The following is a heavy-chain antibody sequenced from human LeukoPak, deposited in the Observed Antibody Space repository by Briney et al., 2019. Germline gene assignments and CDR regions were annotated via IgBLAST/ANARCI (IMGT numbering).Heavy chain of an antibody. CDR2: IIPIFGTA. CDR1: GGTFSSYA. D-gene: IGHD3-22*01. Sequence: GASVKVSCKASGGTFSSYAISWVRQAPGQGLEWMGGIIPIFGTANYAQKFQGRVTITADESTSTAYMELSSLRSEDTAVYYCALGPLYYDSSGYPAGGYYFDYWGQGTLVTVSS. CDR3: ALGPLYYDSSGYPAGGYYFDY. V-gene: IGHV1-69*13. J-gene: IGHJ4*02.